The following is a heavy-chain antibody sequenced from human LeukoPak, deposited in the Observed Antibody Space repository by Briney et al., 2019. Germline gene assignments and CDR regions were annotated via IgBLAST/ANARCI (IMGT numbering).Heavy chain of an antibody. CDR2: IAYDGSRK. D-gene: IGHD3-3*01. CDR3: TRYDSSRFDP. Sequence: PGGSLRLSCAGSRFTFSGYGMHWVRQAPGKGLEWVTGIAYDGSRKHYADSVKGRFTISRDNSRNTMDLQMNTLRVEDTAVYHCTRYDSSRFDPWGQGTLVIVSS. J-gene: IGHJ5*02. CDR1: RFTFSGYG. V-gene: IGHV3-30*03.